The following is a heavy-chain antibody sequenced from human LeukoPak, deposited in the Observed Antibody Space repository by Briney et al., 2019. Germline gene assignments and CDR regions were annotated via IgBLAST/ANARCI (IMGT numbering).Heavy chain of an antibody. CDR1: GFTFDDYG. V-gene: IGHV3-20*01. CDR2: INWNGGST. D-gene: IGHD6-19*01. CDR3: ARGDSSGWYLVFDY. Sequence: GGSLRLSCAASGFTFDDYGMSSVRQAPGKGLEWVSGINWNGGSTGYADSVKGRFTISRDNAKNSLYLQMNSLRAEDTALYHCARGDSSGWYLVFDYWGQGTLVTVSS. J-gene: IGHJ4*02.